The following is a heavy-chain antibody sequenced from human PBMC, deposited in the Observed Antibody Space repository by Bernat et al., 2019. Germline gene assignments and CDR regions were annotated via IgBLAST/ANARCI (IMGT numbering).Heavy chain of an antibody. D-gene: IGHD6-19*01. J-gene: IGHJ6*02. CDR1: GFTFSSYG. V-gene: IGHV3-33*01. CDR3: ARDRYSGGWPGGGMDV. Sequence: QVQLVESGGGVVQPGRSLRLSCAASGFTFSSYGMHWVRQAPGKGLEWVAVIWYDGSEKYYVDSVKGRFTISRDNAKNSLYLQMNSLRAEDTAVYYCARDRYSGGWPGGGMDVWGQGTTVTVSS. CDR2: IWYDGSEK.